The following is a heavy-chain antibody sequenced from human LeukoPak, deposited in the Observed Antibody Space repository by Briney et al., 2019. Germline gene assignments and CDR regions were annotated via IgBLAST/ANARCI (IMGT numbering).Heavy chain of an antibody. CDR3: ARQSSSWPGPDY. CDR2: IYPGDSDT. Sequence: GESLKISCKGPGYTFSSYWIAWVRQMPGKGLEWMGIIYPGDSDTRYSPSFQGKVTISADKSSSTTYLPWSSLKASHTAMYYCARQSSSWPGPDYWGQGTLVTVSS. CDR1: GYTFSSYW. J-gene: IGHJ4*02. D-gene: IGHD6-13*01. V-gene: IGHV5-51*01.